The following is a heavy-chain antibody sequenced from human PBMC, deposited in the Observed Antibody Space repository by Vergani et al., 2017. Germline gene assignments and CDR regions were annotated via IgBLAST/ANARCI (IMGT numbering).Heavy chain of an antibody. Sequence: EVQLLESGGGLVQPGGSLRLSCAASGFTFSSYAMSWVRQAPGKGLEWVSAISGSGGSTYYADSVKGRFTIPRDNSKNTLYLQMNSLRAEDTAVYYCAINSGSYSPFDYWGQGTLVTVSS. J-gene: IGHJ4*02. CDR1: GFTFSSYA. CDR2: ISGSGGST. V-gene: IGHV3-23*01. D-gene: IGHD1-26*01. CDR3: AINSGSYSPFDY.